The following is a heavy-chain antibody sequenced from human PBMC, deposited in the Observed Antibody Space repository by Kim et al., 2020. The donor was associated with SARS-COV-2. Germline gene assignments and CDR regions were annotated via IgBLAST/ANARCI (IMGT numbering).Heavy chain of an antibody. V-gene: IGHV1-8*01. CDR3: ARDSYGSGYGTFEY. CDR1: GYTFTSYH. D-gene: IGHD3-10*01. CDR2: VEPDNGKT. J-gene: IGHJ4*02. Sequence: ASVKVSCKASGYTFTSYHSNWVRQATGQGPEWMGWVEPDNGKTGYAQKFQGRVTMTRDTSINTGYMEQSSLRSEDTAVYYCARDSYGSGYGTFEYWGQSTLVPLP.